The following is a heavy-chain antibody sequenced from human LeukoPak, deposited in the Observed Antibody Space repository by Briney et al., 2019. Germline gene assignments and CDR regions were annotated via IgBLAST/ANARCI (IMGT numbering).Heavy chain of an antibody. D-gene: IGHD3-10*01. J-gene: IGHJ5*02. Sequence: WASVKLSCKASGYTFSGYYMHWVRQTPGQGLEWMGWINPNSGGTNYAQKFQGWVTMTGDASISTAYMELSRLGSDDTAVYYCSRGFRGVILNWFDPWGQGTLVTVSS. CDR2: INPNSGGT. CDR3: SRGFRGVILNWFDP. CDR1: GYTFSGYY. V-gene: IGHV1-2*04.